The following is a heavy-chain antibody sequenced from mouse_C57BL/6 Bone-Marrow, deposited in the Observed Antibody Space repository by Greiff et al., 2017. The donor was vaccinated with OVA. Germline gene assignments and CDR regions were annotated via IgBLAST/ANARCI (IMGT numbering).Heavy chain of an antibody. J-gene: IGHJ2*01. CDR3: ARDGYYYY. V-gene: IGHV3-6*01. CDR1: GYSITSGYY. Sequence: EVQLQESGPGLVKPSQSLSLTCSVTGYSITSGYYWNWIRQFPGNKLEWMGYISYDGSNNYNPSLKNRISITRDTSKNQFFLKLNSVTTEDTATYYCARDGYYYYWGQGTTLTVSS. D-gene: IGHD2-3*01. CDR2: ISYDGSN.